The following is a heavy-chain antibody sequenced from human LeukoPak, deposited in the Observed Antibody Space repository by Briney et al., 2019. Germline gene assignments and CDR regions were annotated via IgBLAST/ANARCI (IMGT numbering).Heavy chain of an antibody. V-gene: IGHV5-51*01. J-gene: IGHJ4*02. CDR2: IYPGDSHT. D-gene: IGHD2-2*01. CDR1: GYSFTSYW. CDR3: VNQPFDC. Sequence: GESLKISCKVSGYSFTSYWIGWVRQMSGKGLEWMGIIYPGDSHTTYSPSFLGQVTFSVDKTINTAYLQWSSLKASDTAMYYCVNQPFDCWGQGTLVTVSS.